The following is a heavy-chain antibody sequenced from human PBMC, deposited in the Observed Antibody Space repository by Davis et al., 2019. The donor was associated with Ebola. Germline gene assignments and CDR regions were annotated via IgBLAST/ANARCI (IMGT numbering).Heavy chain of an antibody. D-gene: IGHD1-26*01. V-gene: IGHV3-11*06. CDR2: ISSSTYT. CDR3: ARDADREWETGGWFDP. CDR1: GFTFSDHY. J-gene: IGHJ5*02. Sequence: GESLKISCAASGFTFSDHYMSWIRQAPGKGLEWISYISSSTYTKYADSVKGRFTISRDNAKNSLYLQMNSLRAEDTAVYYCARDADREWETGGWFDPWGQGTLVTVSS.